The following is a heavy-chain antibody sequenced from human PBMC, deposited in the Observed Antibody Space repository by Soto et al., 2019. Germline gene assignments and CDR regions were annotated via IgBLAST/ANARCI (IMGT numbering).Heavy chain of an antibody. CDR3: ARGLNDDS. D-gene: IGHD1-1*01. CDR2: IHTVGST. J-gene: IGHJ4*02. CDR1: GXSLGGNP. V-gene: IGHV3-53*01. Sequence: GSLRLACEVSGXSLGGNPMSWVRQAPGQGLELVASIHTVGSTYYEDSVQGRFTIARDNAKNTPFLQMNSLRVGDTAIYFCARGLNDDSWGQGTLATVS.